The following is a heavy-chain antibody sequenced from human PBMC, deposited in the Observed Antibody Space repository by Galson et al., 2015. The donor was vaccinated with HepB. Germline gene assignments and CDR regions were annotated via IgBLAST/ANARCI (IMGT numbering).Heavy chain of an antibody. D-gene: IGHD3-10*01. Sequence: SLRLSCAASGFTFSSYSMNWVRQAPGKGLEWVSSISSSSSYIYYADSVKGRFTISRDNAKNSLYLQMNSLRAEDTAVYYCARGPEPHGAVFDYWGQGTLVTVSS. V-gene: IGHV3-21*01. CDR2: ISSSSSYI. J-gene: IGHJ4*02. CDR1: GFTFSSYS. CDR3: ARGPEPHGAVFDY.